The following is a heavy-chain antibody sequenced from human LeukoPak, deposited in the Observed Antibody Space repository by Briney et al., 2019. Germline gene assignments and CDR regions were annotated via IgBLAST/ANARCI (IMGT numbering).Heavy chain of an antibody. Sequence: PGGSLRLSCAASGFTFSSYSMNWIRQAPGKGLEWVSYISSSSSHTNYADSVKGRFTISRDNAKNSLYLQMNSLRAEDTAVYYCARGSGTIYWGQGTLVTVSS. CDR1: GFTFSSYS. CDR2: ISSSSSHT. CDR3: ARGSGTIY. J-gene: IGHJ4*02. D-gene: IGHD3-9*01. V-gene: IGHV3-21*05.